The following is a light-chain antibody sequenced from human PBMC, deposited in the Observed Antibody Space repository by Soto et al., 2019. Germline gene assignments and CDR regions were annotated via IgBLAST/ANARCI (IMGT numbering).Light chain of an antibody. V-gene: IGLV2-14*01. CDR2: EVN. CDR3: SSYASSSTVV. Sequence: QSVLTQPASVSGSPGQSITISCTGTSSDVGGFNYVSWYQQHPGKAPKLMIYEVNNRPSGVYNRFSGSKSGNTASLTISGLQAEDEADYYCSSYASSSTVVFGGGTQLTVL. CDR1: SSDVGGFNY. J-gene: IGLJ2*01.